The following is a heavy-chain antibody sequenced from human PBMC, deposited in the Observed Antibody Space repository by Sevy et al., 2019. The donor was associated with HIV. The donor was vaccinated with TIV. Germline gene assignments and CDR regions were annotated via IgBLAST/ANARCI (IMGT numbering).Heavy chain of an antibody. CDR3: ARARRSYGGSYYYYYYMDV. J-gene: IGHJ6*03. CDR1: GFTFSSYS. CDR2: IKEDGSEK. Sequence: GGSLRLSCAGSGFTFSSYSMSWVRQAPGKGLEWVANIKEDGSEKNYVDSVKGRFTISRDNAKNSLYLQMNSLGAEDTALYYCARARRSYGGSYYYYYYMDVWGKGTTVTVSS. D-gene: IGHD5-12*01. V-gene: IGHV3-7*03.